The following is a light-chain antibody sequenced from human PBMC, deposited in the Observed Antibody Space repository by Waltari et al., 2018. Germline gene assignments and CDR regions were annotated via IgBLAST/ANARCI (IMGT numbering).Light chain of an antibody. Sequence: QSGLTQPPSASGSPGQSVTISCTGTSTDVGVYNYVSWYQQHPGKAPKLMIYEVSTRPPGVPDRFSGSKSGNTASLTVSGLQAEDEADYYCSSYAGSDNLIFGGGTKLTVL. V-gene: IGLV2-8*01. J-gene: IGLJ2*01. CDR3: SSYAGSDNLI. CDR2: EVS. CDR1: STDVGVYNY.